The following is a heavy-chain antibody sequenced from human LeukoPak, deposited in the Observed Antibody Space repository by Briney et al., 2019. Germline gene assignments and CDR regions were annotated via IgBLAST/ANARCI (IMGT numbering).Heavy chain of an antibody. CDR1: GFHFSSSR. V-gene: IGHV3-74*03. Sequence: PGGSLTLSCGASGFHFSSSRLYWGRMALATGLVWASRISSDGSSTTYADSVKGRFTISRDNAKNTLYLQMSSLRVEDTAVYYCARSDSSWANDCWGQGTLVTVSS. D-gene: IGHD6-13*01. CDR3: ARSDSSWANDC. J-gene: IGHJ4*02. CDR2: ISSDGSST.